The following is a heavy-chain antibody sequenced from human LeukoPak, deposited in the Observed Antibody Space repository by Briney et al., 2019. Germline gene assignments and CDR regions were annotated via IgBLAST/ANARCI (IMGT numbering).Heavy chain of an antibody. J-gene: IGHJ5*02. D-gene: IGHD3-10*02. CDR1: GGSISSYY. Sequence: SETLSLTCTVSGGSISSYYWSWIRQPPGKGLEWIGYIYYSGSTNYNPSLKSRVTISVDTSKNQFSLKLSSVTAADTAVYYCARRVDVRGVTDPWGQGTLVTVSS. CDR2: IYYSGST. CDR3: ARRVDVRGVTDP. V-gene: IGHV4-59*12.